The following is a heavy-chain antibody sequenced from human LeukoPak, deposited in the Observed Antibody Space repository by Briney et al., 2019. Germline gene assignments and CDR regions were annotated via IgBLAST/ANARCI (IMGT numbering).Heavy chain of an antibody. CDR2: MNPNSGNT. CDR1: GYTFSSYD. J-gene: IGHJ1*01. D-gene: IGHD6-19*01. V-gene: IGHV1-8*01. CDR3: ARRVGSGWPVQH. Sequence: GASVKVSCKASGYTFSSYDINWARQATGQGLEWMGWMNPNSGNTGYAQKFQGRLNMTRNTSISTAYTELSSLRSEDTAVYYCARRVGSGWPVQHWGQGTLVTVSS.